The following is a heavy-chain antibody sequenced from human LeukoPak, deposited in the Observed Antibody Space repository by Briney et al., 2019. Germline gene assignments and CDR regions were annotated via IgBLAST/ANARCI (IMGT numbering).Heavy chain of an antibody. CDR3: AREAKDIYGSGSFDY. J-gene: IGHJ4*02. Sequence: GGSLRLSCAASGFTFSSYAMSWVRQAPGKGLEWVSAISGSGGSTYYADSVKGRFTISRGNSKNTLYLQMSSLRAEDTAVYCCAREAKDIYGSGSFDYWGQGTLVTVSS. V-gene: IGHV3-23*01. D-gene: IGHD3-10*01. CDR2: ISGSGGST. CDR1: GFTFSSYA.